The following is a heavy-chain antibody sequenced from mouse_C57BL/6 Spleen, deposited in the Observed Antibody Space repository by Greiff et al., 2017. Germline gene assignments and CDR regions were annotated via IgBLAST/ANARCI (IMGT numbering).Heavy chain of an antibody. Sequence: VQRVESGPGLVQPSQSLSITCTVSGFSLTSYGVHWVRQPPGKGLEWLGVIWSGGSTDYNAAFISRLSISKDNSKSQVFFKMNSLQADDTAIYYCAKNAQLTGTWGYFDYWGQGTTLTVSS. D-gene: IGHD4-1*01. V-gene: IGHV2-4*01. J-gene: IGHJ2*01. CDR1: GFSLTSYG. CDR2: IWSGGST. CDR3: AKNAQLTGTWGYFDY.